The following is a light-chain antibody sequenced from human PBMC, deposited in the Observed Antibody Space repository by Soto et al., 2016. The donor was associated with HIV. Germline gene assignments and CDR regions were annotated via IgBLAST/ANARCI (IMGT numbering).Light chain of an antibody. V-gene: IGLV3-21*03. CDR1: NVGSKS. CDR3: QVWDVSSDHVV. CDR2: DDS. J-gene: IGLJ2*01. Sequence: SYVLTQPPSLSVAPRKTARITCGGNNVGSKSVHWYQQKPGQAPVLVVYDDSDRPSGILERFSGSNSGNTATLTISRVEAGDEADYYCQVWDVSSDHVVFGGGTKLTVL.